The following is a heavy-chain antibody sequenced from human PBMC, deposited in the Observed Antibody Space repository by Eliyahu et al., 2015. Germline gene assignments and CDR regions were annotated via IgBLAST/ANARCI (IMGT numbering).Heavy chain of an antibody. Sequence: QVQLVQSGAEVKKPXSSVKXSCKXSXGTFSXXAISWVRQAPGQGLEWMGGIIPIFGTANYAQKFQGRVTITADESTSTAYMELSSLRSEDTAVYYCARDRWSGSYYDNWFDPWGQGTLVTVSS. CDR1: XGTFSXXA. CDR3: ARDRWSGSYYDNWFDP. V-gene: IGHV1-69*01. CDR2: IIPIFGTA. D-gene: IGHD1-26*01. J-gene: IGHJ5*02.